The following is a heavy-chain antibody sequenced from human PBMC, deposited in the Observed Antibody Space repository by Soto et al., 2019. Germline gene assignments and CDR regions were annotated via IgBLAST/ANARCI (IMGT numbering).Heavy chain of an antibody. Sequence: PGGSLRLSCAASGFTFSSYSMNWVRQAPGKGLEWVSYISSSSSTIYYADSVKGRFTISRDNAKNSLYLQMNSLRAEDTAVYYCARDGDYYGSGSYPENYYYYYMDVWGKGTTVTVS. CDR3: ARDGDYYGSGSYPENYYYYYMDV. CDR2: ISSSSSTI. J-gene: IGHJ6*03. D-gene: IGHD3-10*01. V-gene: IGHV3-48*01. CDR1: GFTFSSYS.